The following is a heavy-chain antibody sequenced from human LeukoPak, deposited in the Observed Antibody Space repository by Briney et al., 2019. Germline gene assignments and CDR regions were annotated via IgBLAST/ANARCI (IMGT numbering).Heavy chain of an antibody. D-gene: IGHD3-16*01. CDR3: AGVTWTFDY. J-gene: IGHJ4*02. V-gene: IGHV3-48*03. CDR2: ISSSGSTI. CDR1: GFTFSNYE. Sequence: GGSLRLSCAASGFTFSNYEMNWVRQAPGKGLEWVSYISSSGSTIYYADSVKGRFTISRDNAKNSLYLQMNSLRAEDTAVYYCAGVTWTFDYWGQGTLVTVSS.